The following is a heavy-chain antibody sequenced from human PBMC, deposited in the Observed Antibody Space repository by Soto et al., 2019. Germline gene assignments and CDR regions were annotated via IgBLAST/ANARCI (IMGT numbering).Heavy chain of an antibody. V-gene: IGHV2-26*01. J-gene: IGHJ6*02. CDR1: GFSLSNARMG. D-gene: IGHD1-26*01. Sequence: SGPTLVNPTETLTLTCTVSGFSLSNARMGVSWIRQPPGKALEWLAHIFSNDEKSYSTSLKSRLTISKDTSKSQLVLTMTNMDPVDTATYYCARVGGTHYGMDVWGQGTTVTVSS. CDR3: ARVGGTHYGMDV. CDR2: IFSNDEK.